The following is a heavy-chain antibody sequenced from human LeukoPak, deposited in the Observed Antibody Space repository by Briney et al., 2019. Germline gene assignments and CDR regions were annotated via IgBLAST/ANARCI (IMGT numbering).Heavy chain of an antibody. V-gene: IGHV4-38-2*02. CDR2: IYYSGST. CDR1: GYTISSGYY. Sequence: PSEALTLTCTVSGYTISSGYYWGWIRPPPRKGLEWIGSIYYSGSTYYNPSLKSRVTISVDTSKNQFYLKLSSVTAADTAVYYCARDRGDIGATIMDYWGQGTLVTVSS. J-gene: IGHJ4*02. D-gene: IGHD5-12*01. CDR3: ARDRGDIGATIMDY.